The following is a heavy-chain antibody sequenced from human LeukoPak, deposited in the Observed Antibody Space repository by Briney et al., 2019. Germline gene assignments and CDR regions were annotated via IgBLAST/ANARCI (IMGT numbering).Heavy chain of an antibody. D-gene: IGHD3-3*01. CDR3: AKGFYDSWSGYPNDY. Sequence: GGSLRLSCAASGFTFSSYAMSWVRQAPGKGLEWVSAISGSGGSTYYADSVKGRFTISRDNSKNTLYLQMNSLRAEDTAVYYCAKGFYDSWSGYPNDYWGQGTLVTVSS. CDR2: ISGSGGST. CDR1: GFTFSSYA. V-gene: IGHV3-23*01. J-gene: IGHJ4*02.